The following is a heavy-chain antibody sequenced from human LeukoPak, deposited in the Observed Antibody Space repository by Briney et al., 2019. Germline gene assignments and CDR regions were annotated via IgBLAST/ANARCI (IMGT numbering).Heavy chain of an antibody. CDR3: TRVWEAVVFDH. D-gene: IGHD3-16*01. CDR2: ITSNGLGT. V-gene: IGHV3-64*02. Sequence: PGGSLRLSCAASGFAFSNFAFHWVRQAPGNVPEYVSAITSNGLGTYYADSVRGRFTVSRDNSKNTLYLQMGSLRTEATGIYYCTRVWEAVVFDHWGGRTLVTVSS. CDR1: GFAFSNFA. J-gene: IGHJ4*02.